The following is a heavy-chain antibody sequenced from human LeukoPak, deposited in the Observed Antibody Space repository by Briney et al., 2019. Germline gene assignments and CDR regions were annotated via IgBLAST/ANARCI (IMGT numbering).Heavy chain of an antibody. Sequence: ETLSLTCTVSGGSISSSSYYWGWIRQPPGKGLEWIGSIYYSGSTYYNPSLKSRVTISVDTSKNQFSLKLSSVTAADTAVYYCARRAVAGTGAFDIWGQGTMATVSS. D-gene: IGHD6-19*01. J-gene: IGHJ3*02. CDR3: ARRAVAGTGAFDI. V-gene: IGHV4-39*01. CDR2: IYYSGST. CDR1: GGSISSSSYY.